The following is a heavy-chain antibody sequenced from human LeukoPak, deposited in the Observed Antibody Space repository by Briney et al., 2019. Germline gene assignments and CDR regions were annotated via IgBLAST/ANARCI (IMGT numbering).Heavy chain of an antibody. Sequence: GGSLRLSCATSGFTFSRYGMHWVGQAPGKGLDWVAVISYDGSNKYYADSVKGRFTISRDNSKKTLYLQMNSLRAEDTAVYYCAKSDDYGASGDYWGQGTLVTVSS. D-gene: IGHD4-17*01. CDR2: ISYDGSNK. J-gene: IGHJ4*02. CDR1: GFTFSRYG. CDR3: AKSDDYGASGDY. V-gene: IGHV3-30*18.